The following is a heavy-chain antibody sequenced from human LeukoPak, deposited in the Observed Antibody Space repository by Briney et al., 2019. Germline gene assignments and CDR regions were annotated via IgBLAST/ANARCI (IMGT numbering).Heavy chain of an antibody. CDR1: GGSISSGGYY. Sequence: SETLSLTCTVSGGSISSGGYYWSWIRQHPGKGLEWIGYIYYSGSTYYNPSLKSRVTISVDTSKNQFSLKLSSVTAADTAVYYCARGFLGVPRNWYFDLWGRGTLATVSS. CDR2: IYYSGST. D-gene: IGHD1-26*01. V-gene: IGHV4-31*03. J-gene: IGHJ2*01. CDR3: ARGFLGVPRNWYFDL.